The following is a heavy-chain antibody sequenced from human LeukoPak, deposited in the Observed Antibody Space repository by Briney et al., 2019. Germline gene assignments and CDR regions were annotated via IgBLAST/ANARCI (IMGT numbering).Heavy chain of an antibody. CDR3: ARDGLGYSSSWHTFDY. CDR1: GGSISSYY. J-gene: IGHJ4*02. Sequence: SETLSLTCPVSGGSISSYYWSWIRQPPGKGLEWIGYIYYSGSTNYNPSRKSRVTISVDTSKNQFSLKLSPVTAADTAVYYCARDGLGYSSSWHTFDYWGQGTLVTVSS. D-gene: IGHD6-13*01. V-gene: IGHV4-59*01. CDR2: IYYSGST.